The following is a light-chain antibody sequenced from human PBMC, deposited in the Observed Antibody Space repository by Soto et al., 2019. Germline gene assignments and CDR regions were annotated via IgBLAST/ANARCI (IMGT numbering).Light chain of an antibody. CDR1: QSVSSSY. V-gene: IGKV3-15*01. J-gene: IGKJ4*01. CDR2: IAS. CDR3: QQYNHWHPFT. Sequence: EILFPQSPGTLYLSPGESPNLSFRASQSVSSSYLAWYQPKPGQATRLIIYIASNRANGVPARFSGSGSGTDFTLTISSLQSEDFAIYDCQQYNHWHPFTFGGGTKVDIK.